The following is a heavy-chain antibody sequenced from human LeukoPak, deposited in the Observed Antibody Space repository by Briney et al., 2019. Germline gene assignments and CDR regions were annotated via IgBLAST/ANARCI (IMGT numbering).Heavy chain of an antibody. CDR2: ISYDGSNK. J-gene: IGHJ4*02. Sequence: PGGSLRLSCAASGFTFSSYAMHWVRQAPGKGLEWVAVISYDGSNKYYADSVKGRFTISRDNSKNTLYLRMNSLRAEDTAVYYCARDSYYDSSGYLAYWGQGTLVTVSS. CDR1: GFTFSSYA. D-gene: IGHD3-22*01. CDR3: ARDSYYDSSGYLAY. V-gene: IGHV3-30-3*01.